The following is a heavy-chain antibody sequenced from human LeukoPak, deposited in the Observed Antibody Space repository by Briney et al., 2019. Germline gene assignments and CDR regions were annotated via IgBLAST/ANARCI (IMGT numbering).Heavy chain of an antibody. CDR1: GFTFSTFP. CDR3: ARDTLGEGEDANYAVYYFDY. V-gene: IGHV3-23*01. J-gene: IGHJ4*02. D-gene: IGHD4/OR15-4a*01. Sequence: PGGSLTLSCAASGFTFSTFPMSWIRQAPGKGLEWVASISDGGFTTYHGDSVKGRFTISRDNGKNSLDLQMNSLRADDTAVYYCARDTLGEGEDANYAVYYFDYWGQGTVVTVSS. CDR2: ISDGGFTT.